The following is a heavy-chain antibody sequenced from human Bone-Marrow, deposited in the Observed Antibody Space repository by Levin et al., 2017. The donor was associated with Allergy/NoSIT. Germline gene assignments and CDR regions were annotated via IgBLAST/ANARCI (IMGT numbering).Heavy chain of an antibody. J-gene: IGHJ4*02. CDR2: IWYDGSNK. CDR1: GFTFSDFG. V-gene: IGHV3-33*01. D-gene: IGHD6-19*01. Sequence: GESLKISCAASGFTFSDFGIHWVRQAPGKGLEWVAVIWYDGSNKYYTDSVKGRFTISRDNSKNTLYPQMDSLRAEDTAVYYCARDRYSAVAGIDWTHPLDYWGQGTLVTVSS. CDR3: ARDRYSAVAGIDWTHPLDY.